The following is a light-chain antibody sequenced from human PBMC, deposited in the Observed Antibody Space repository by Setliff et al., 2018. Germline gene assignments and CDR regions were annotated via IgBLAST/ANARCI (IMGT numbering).Light chain of an antibody. J-gene: IGLJ1*01. CDR3: TSYTSTFNYV. V-gene: IGLV2-14*01. CDR2: DVT. CDR1: TSDVGGYNY. Sequence: QSVLTQPASVSGSPGQSITISCTGTTSDVGGYNYASWYQQHPGKAPKLMIYDVTNRPSGVSNRFSGSKSGNTASLTISGLQAEDEADYYCTSYTSTFNYVFGTGTKVTVL.